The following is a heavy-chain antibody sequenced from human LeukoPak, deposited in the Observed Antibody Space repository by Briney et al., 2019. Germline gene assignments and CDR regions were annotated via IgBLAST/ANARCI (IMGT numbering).Heavy chain of an antibody. D-gene: IGHD3-10*01. CDR2: INTNTGNP. CDR3: ARVQSYGSGSYYNRYYYYYYMDV. Sequence: ASVKVSCKASGHTFTSYAMNWVRQAPGQGLEWMGWINTNTGNPTYAQGFTGRFVFSLDTSVSTAYLQISSLKAEDTAVYYCARVQSYGSGSYYNRYYYYYYMDVWGKGTTVTVSS. J-gene: IGHJ6*03. CDR1: GHTFTSYA. V-gene: IGHV7-4-1*02.